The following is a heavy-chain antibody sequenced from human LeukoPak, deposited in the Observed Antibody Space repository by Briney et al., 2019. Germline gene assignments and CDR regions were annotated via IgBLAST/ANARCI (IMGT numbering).Heavy chain of an antibody. D-gene: IGHD1-26*01. CDR3: ARARDSGSYYPPGY. CDR2: ISSSSSYI. CDR1: GFTFSSYS. J-gene: IGHJ4*02. V-gene: IGHV3-21*01. Sequence: GGSLRLSCAASGFTFSSYSMNWVRQAPGKGLEWVSSISSSSSYIYYADSVKGRFTISRDNAKNSLYLQMNSLRAEDTAVYYCARARDSGSYYPPGYWGQGTLVTVSS.